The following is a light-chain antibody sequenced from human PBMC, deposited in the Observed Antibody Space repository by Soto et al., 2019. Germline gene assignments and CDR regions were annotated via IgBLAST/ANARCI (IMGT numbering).Light chain of an antibody. CDR3: QQYNNWPGT. J-gene: IGKJ1*01. Sequence: EIVITQPPTTLSVSPKKKDTRSCRASQSVISNLACFHQKPGQAPSLLMYEASSWATAVPARFRGSGSGTEFTLTISSLQSEDFVVYYCQQYNNWPGTFGQGTKVDIK. CDR2: EAS. CDR1: QSVISN. V-gene: IGKV3-15*01.